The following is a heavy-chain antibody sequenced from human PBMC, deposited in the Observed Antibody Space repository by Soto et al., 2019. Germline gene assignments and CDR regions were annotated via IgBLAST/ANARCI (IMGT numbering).Heavy chain of an antibody. D-gene: IGHD2-2*01. Sequence: SETLSLTCAVYGGSFSGYYWSWIRQPPGRGLEWIGEINHSGSTNYNPSLKSRVTISVDTSKNQFSLKLSSVTAADTAVYYCARGSYQLPCYYYGMDVWGQGTTGTVSS. V-gene: IGHV4-34*01. CDR1: GGSFSGYY. J-gene: IGHJ6*02. CDR3: ARGSYQLPCYYYGMDV. CDR2: INHSGST.